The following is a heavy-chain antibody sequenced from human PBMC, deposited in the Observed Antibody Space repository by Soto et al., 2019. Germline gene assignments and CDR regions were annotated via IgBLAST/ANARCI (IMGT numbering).Heavy chain of an antibody. CDR2: IYYSGST. J-gene: IGHJ6*02. Sequence: SETLSLTCTVSGASISSYYWSGIRQPQGKGLEWIGYIYYSGSTNYNPSLKSRVTISVDTSKNQFSLKPSSVTAADTAVYYCARGVVVVVAASIYYYGMDVWGQGTTVTVSS. V-gene: IGHV4-59*01. CDR1: GASISSYY. CDR3: ARGVVVVVAASIYYYGMDV. D-gene: IGHD2-15*01.